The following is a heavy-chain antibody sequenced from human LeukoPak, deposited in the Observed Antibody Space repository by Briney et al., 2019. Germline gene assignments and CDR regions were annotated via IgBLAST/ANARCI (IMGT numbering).Heavy chain of an antibody. V-gene: IGHV1-2*06. D-gene: IGHD5-12*01. Sequence: VASVKVSCEASGYTFTGFYIHWVRQAPGQGLEWMGRINPNSGGTNYAQKFQGRVTMTRDTSISTAYMELSRLTSDDTAIYYCARDWFVDSGDDPFPFDYWGQGTLVSVSS. CDR2: INPNSGGT. CDR1: GYTFTGFY. CDR3: ARDWFVDSGDDPFPFDY. J-gene: IGHJ4*02.